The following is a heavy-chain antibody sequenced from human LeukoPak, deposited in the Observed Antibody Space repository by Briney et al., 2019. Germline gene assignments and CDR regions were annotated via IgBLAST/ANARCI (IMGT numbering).Heavy chain of an antibody. Sequence: GGSLRLSCAASGFTFSDYYMSWIRQAPGKGLEWVSYISSRGSTIYYADSVKGRFTISRDNAKNSLYLQMNSLRAEDTAVYYCARDPDYYDSWFDPWGQGTLVTVSS. CDR2: ISSRGSTI. D-gene: IGHD3-22*01. J-gene: IGHJ5*02. CDR1: GFTFSDYY. V-gene: IGHV3-11*01. CDR3: ARDPDYYDSWFDP.